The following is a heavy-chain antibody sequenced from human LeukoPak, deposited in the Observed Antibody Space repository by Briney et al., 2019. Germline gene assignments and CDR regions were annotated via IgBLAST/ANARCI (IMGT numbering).Heavy chain of an antibody. V-gene: IGHV3-23*01. CDR3: ARGTSLGRPGTYYFDY. Sequence: GGSLRLTCAASGFTFSTHAMSWVRQAPGKGVEWVSRLSGDGSTTYHADSVKGRFTISRDNSRSTLYLQVNSLSAEDTAVYYCARGTSLGRPGTYYFDYWGQGALVTVSS. CDR2: LSGDGSTT. J-gene: IGHJ4*02. D-gene: IGHD1/OR15-1a*01. CDR1: GFTFSTHA.